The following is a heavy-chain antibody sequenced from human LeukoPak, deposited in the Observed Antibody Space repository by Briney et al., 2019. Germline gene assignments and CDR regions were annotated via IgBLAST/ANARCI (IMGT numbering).Heavy chain of an antibody. D-gene: IGHD6-19*01. CDR3: AKGTESGWYAYFDY. V-gene: IGHV3-33*06. CDR1: GFTFSHYG. CDR2: IWYDGGNK. J-gene: IGHJ4*02. Sequence: GGSLRLSCAASGFTFSHYGMHWVRQAPGKGLEWVAVIWYDGGNKYFADSVKGRFTISRDNSKNTVYLQMNSLRVEDTAVYYCAKGTESGWYAYFDYWGQGTLVTVPS.